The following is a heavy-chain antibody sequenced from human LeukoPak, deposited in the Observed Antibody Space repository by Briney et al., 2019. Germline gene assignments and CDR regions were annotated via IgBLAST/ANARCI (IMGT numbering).Heavy chain of an antibody. CDR3: ARDRGCSSTSCRHYYYGMDV. CDR1: GGSISSGDYY. D-gene: IGHD2-2*01. CDR2: IYYSGST. Sequence: SETLSLTCTVSGGSISSGDYYWSWFRQHPGKGLEWIGYIYYSGSTYYNPSLKSRVTISVDTSKNQFSLKLSSVTAADTAVYYCARDRGCSSTSCRHYYYGMDVWGKGTTVTVSS. J-gene: IGHJ6*04. V-gene: IGHV4-31*03.